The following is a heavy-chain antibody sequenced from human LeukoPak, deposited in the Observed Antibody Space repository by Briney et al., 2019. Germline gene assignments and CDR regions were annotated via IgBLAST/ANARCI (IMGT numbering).Heavy chain of an antibody. V-gene: IGHV4-38-2*01. CDR1: GYSISSGYY. CDR2: IYHSGST. D-gene: IGHD3-22*01. CDR3: ARRVSNGYYPDY. J-gene: IGHJ4*02. Sequence: PSETLSLTCAVSGYSISSGYYWGWIRQPPGKGLEWIGSIYHSGSTYYNPSLKSRVTISVDTSKNQSSLKLSSVTAADTAVYYCARRVSNGYYPDYWGQGTLVTVSS.